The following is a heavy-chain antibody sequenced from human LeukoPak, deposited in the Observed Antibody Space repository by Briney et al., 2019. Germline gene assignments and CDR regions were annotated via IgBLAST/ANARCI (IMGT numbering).Heavy chain of an antibody. J-gene: IGHJ6*02. CDR3: AAVAANYYYYGMDV. D-gene: IGHD6-19*01. CDR1: GGSITQTNY. V-gene: IGHV4-4*02. CDR2: VNLQGST. Sequence: SGTLSLTCDVSGGSITQTNYWTWVRQPPGKGLEWIGEVNLQGSTNYNPSLMRRVAISVDTSANHVSLQLTSVTAADTAVYYCAAVAANYYYYGMDVWGQGTTVTVSS.